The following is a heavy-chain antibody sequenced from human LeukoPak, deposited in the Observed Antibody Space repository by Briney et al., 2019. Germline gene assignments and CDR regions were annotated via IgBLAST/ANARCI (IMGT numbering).Heavy chain of an antibody. CDR2: ISSSSSTI. Sequence: GGSLRLSCAASGFTFSSYSMNWVRQAPGKGLKWVSYISSSSSTIYYADSVKGRFTISRDNAKNSLYLQMNSLRAEDTAVYYCARDRGYSSGWYGDFQHWGQGTLVTVSS. CDR3: ARDRGYSSGWYGDFQH. J-gene: IGHJ1*01. V-gene: IGHV3-48*01. CDR1: GFTFSSYS. D-gene: IGHD6-19*01.